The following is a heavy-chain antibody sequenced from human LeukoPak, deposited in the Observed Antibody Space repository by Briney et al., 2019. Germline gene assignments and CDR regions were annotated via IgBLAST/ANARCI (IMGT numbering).Heavy chain of an antibody. V-gene: IGHV4-4*07. CDR1: GASINTYY. D-gene: IGHD1-26*01. CDR3: ARDRDTGSSSNRYYFDY. Sequence: SETLSLTCTVSGASINTYYWSWVRQPAGKGLEWIGRIFTSGSTNYNPSLKSRVTMSVDTSKNQFSLKLSFVTAADTAVYYCARDRDTGSSSNRYYFDYWGQGTLVTVSS. J-gene: IGHJ4*02. CDR2: IFTSGST.